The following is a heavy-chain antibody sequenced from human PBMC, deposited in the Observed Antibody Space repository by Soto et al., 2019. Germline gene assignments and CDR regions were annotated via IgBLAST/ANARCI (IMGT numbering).Heavy chain of an antibody. CDR3: ARAYPYYDFWSGYSQNWFDP. CDR2: IYHSGST. J-gene: IGHJ5*02. V-gene: IGHV4-38-2*01. CDR1: GYSIISGYY. Sequence: SETLSLTCAVSGYSIISGYYWGWIRQPPGKGLEWIGSIYHSGSTYYSPSLKSRVTISVDTSKNQFSLKLSSVTAADTAVYYCARAYPYYDFWSGYSQNWFDPWGQGTLVTVSS. D-gene: IGHD3-3*01.